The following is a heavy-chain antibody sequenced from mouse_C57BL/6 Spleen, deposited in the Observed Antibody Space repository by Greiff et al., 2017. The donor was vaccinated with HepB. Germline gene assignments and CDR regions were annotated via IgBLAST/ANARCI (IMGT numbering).Heavy chain of an antibody. CDR3: ARGDAITTVVEGDYFDY. Sequence: EVQLQQSGAELVRPGSSVKMSCKTSGYTFTSYGINWVKQRPGQGLEWIGYIYIGNGYTEYNEKFKGKATLTSDTSSSTAYMQLSSLTSEDSAIYVCARGDAITTVVEGDYFDYWGQGTTLTVSS. D-gene: IGHD1-1*01. J-gene: IGHJ2*01. V-gene: IGHV1-58*01. CDR1: GYTFTSYG. CDR2: IYIGNGYT.